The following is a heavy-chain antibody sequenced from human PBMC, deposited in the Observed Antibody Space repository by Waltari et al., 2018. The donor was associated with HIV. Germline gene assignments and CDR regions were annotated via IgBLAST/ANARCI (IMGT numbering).Heavy chain of an antibody. CDR3: ARDRGVVTPNYGMDV. D-gene: IGHD2-21*02. CDR2: ISGSRFTI. V-gene: IGHV3-48*01. CDR1: GFTFSTDR. Sequence: EVQLVESGGGWVQPGGSLRLSCAASGFTFSTDRMNWFRQAPGKGLEWVSHISGSRFTIYYADSVKGRFTISRDNAKNSLYLQMNSLRAEDTAVYYCARDRGVVTPNYGMDVWGQGTTVTVSS. J-gene: IGHJ6*02.